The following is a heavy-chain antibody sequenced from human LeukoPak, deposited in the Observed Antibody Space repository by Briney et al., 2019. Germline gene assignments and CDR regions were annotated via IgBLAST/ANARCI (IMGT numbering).Heavy chain of an antibody. CDR2: MRRDGNEI. CDR3: AKKLRWDCSSTNCPKGDCFDP. V-gene: IGHV3-7*03. J-gene: IGHJ5*02. D-gene: IGHD2-2*01. CDR1: GFTFSTYW. Sequence: GGSLRLSCSASGFTFSTYWMSWVRQAPGKGLEWVANMRRDGNEIYYLDSVRGRFTISRDNAKNSLYLQMNSLRAEDTAVYYCAKKLRWDCSSTNCPKGDCFDPWGQGTLVTVSS.